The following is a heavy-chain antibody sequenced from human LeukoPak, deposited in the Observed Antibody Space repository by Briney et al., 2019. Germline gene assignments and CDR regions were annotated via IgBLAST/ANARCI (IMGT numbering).Heavy chain of an antibody. J-gene: IGHJ4*02. D-gene: IGHD3-22*01. Sequence: PGESLRISCKGSGYSFTSYWISWVRPMPGKGLEWMGRIDPSDSYTNYSPSFQGHVTISADKSINTAYLQWTSLKASDTAMYYCSRSPQGLILDYWGQGTLVTVSS. V-gene: IGHV5-10-1*01. CDR2: IDPSDSYT. CDR3: SRSPQGLILDY. CDR1: GYSFTSYW.